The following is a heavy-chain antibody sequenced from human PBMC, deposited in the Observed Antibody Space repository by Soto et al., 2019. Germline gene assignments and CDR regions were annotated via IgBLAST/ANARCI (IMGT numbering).Heavy chain of an antibody. D-gene: IGHD3-16*01. CDR1: RYTFISYD. Sequence: QVQLVQSGAEVKKSGASVKVSCKASRYTFISYDINWVRQATGQGLEWMGWMNPNSGNTGYAQKFQGRITMTRNTSTNTAYMELSSLRSEDTAVYYCARGLEVWWNAGPLGLHGLDVWGQGTTVTVSS. J-gene: IGHJ6*02. CDR3: ARGLEVWWNAGPLGLHGLDV. CDR2: MNPNSGNT. V-gene: IGHV1-8*01.